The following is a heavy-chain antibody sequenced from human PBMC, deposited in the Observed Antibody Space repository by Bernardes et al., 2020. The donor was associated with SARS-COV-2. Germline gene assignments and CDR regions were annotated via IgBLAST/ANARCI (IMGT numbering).Heavy chain of an antibody. J-gene: IGHJ6*02. CDR1: GYTLTELS. CDR2: FDPEDGET. D-gene: IGHD3-10*01. CDR3: ATAPAITMVRGVVHYYYGMDV. Sequence: ASVKVSCKVSGYTLTELSMHWVRQAPGKGLEWMGGFDPEDGETIYAQKFQGRVTMTEDTSTDTAYMELSSLRSEDTAVYYCATAPAITMVRGVVHYYYGMDVWGQGTTVTVSS. V-gene: IGHV1-24*01.